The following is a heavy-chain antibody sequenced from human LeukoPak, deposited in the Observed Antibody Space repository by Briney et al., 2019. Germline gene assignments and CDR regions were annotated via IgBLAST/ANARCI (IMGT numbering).Heavy chain of an antibody. V-gene: IGHV4-38-2*02. Sequence: SETLSLTCTVSGYSISSGYYWGWIRQPPGKGLEWIGSIYHSGSTYYNPSLKSRVTISVDTSKNQFSLKLSSVTAADTAVYYCAREQGARYDYVWGSYRYNYFDYWGQGTLVTVSS. J-gene: IGHJ4*02. D-gene: IGHD3-16*02. CDR3: AREQGARYDYVWGSYRYNYFDY. CDR2: IYHSGST. CDR1: GYSISSGYY.